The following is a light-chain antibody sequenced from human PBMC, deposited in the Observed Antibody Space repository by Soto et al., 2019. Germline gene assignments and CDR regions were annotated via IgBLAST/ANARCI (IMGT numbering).Light chain of an antibody. Sequence: DIQMTQSPSTLSASVGDRFTITCRASQSISSWLAWYQQKPGRAPKLLIYDTSNLEIGAPSRFSGSGSGTEFTLTISSLQPDDVATYYCLQYNSYLWTFGQGTTVDIK. CDR1: QSISSW. J-gene: IGKJ1*01. CDR2: DTS. CDR3: LQYNSYLWT. V-gene: IGKV1-5*01.